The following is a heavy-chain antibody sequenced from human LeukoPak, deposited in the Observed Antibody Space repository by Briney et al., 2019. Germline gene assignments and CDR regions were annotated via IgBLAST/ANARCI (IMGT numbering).Heavy chain of an antibody. D-gene: IGHD5-12*01. J-gene: IGHJ4*02. CDR2: ISNSGGRT. CDR3: AKSYNGYESKPDY. Sequence: GGSLRLSCAASGFNFGSYTMNWVRQAPGKGLEWVSSISNSGGRTFYTDSVKGRSTISRDNSKITLYLQMNSLRAEDTAVYYCAKSYNGYESKPDYWGQGTLVTVSS. V-gene: IGHV3-23*01. CDR1: GFNFGSYT.